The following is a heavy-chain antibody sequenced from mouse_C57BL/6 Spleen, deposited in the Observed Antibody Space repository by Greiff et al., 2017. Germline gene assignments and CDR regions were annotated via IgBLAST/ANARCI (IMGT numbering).Heavy chain of an antibody. Sequence: VQLQQPGAELVKPGASVKLSCKASGYTFTSYWMHWVKQRPGQGLEWIGMIHPNSGSTNYNEKFKSKATLTVDKSSSTAYMQLSSLTSEDSAVYYCARCLYDYDLWFAYWGQGTLVTVSA. D-gene: IGHD2-4*01. CDR1: GYTFTSYW. CDR2: IHPNSGST. CDR3: ARCLYDYDLWFAY. J-gene: IGHJ3*01. V-gene: IGHV1-64*01.